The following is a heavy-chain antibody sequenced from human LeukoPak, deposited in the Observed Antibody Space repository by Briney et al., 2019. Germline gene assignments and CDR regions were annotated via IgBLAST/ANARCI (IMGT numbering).Heavy chain of an antibody. V-gene: IGHV3-21*01. CDR1: GFTFSTYS. J-gene: IGHJ4*02. D-gene: IGHD2-15*01. CDR3: ARYCSGGSCYTLSRTQEALDY. CDR2: INSSSSSI. Sequence: GGPLRLPCAASGFTFSTYSLNWVRQAPGKGLEWVSSINSSSSSIFYADSMKVRFTISRDNAKNSLYMQMDKLRAQDPVVYYCARYCSGGSCYTLSRTQEALDYWGQGTLVTVSS.